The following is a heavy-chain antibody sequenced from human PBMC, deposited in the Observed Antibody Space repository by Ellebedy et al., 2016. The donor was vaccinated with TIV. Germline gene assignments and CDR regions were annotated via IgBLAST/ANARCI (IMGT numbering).Heavy chain of an antibody. CDR3: ARSGYYSGAFDY. CDR2: IYYSGST. CDR1: GGSISSYY. Sequence: SETLSLXCTVSGGSISSYYWSWIRQPPGKGLEWIGYIYYSGSTNYNPSLKSRVTISVDTSKNQFSLKLSSVTAADTAVYYCARSGYYSGAFDYWGQGTLVTVSS. J-gene: IGHJ4*02. V-gene: IGHV4-59*08. D-gene: IGHD3-22*01.